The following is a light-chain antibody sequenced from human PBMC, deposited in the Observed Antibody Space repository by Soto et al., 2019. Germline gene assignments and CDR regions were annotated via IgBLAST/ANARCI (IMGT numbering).Light chain of an antibody. CDR1: QTISSY. J-gene: IGKJ2*01. Sequence: DIQMTQSSSSLSASVGDRVSITCLASQTISSYLNWYQHKPGRAPNLLIYAVSTLRSGVPSRFSGSGSETDFTLTISSLQPEDFATYYCQQTYSAPYTFGQGTKLEI. V-gene: IGKV1-39*01. CDR2: AVS. CDR3: QQTYSAPYT.